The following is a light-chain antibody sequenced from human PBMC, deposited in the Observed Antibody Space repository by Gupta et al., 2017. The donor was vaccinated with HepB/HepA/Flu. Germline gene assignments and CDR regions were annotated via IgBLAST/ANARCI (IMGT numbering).Light chain of an antibody. V-gene: IGLV6-57*03. CDR1: SGSIANNY. CDR2: EDN. J-gene: IGLJ3*02. Sequence: NFLLTQPHSVSESPGKTVNISCTRSSGSIANNYVLWYQLRPGSAPTTVIYEDNQRPSGLPDRFSGSIDSSSTSASLTISGLRTEDEADYFCQSYHPSNWVFGGGSKLTVL. CDR3: QSYHPSNWV.